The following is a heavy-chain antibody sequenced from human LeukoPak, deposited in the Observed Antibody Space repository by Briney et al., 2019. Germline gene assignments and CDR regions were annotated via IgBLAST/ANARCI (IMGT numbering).Heavy chain of an antibody. V-gene: IGHV3-23*01. CDR1: GFAFSSQD. CDR2: ISDSGDRT. Sequence: PGGSLRLSCAASGFAFSSQDMGWVPQAPGKGLEWVSAISDSGDRTYYVDSVKGRFTISRDNSKNTLYLQMNSLRADDTAVYYCAKDARRSSGWYFFDHWGQGTLVTVSS. J-gene: IGHJ4*02. D-gene: IGHD6-19*01. CDR3: AKDARRSSGWYFFDH.